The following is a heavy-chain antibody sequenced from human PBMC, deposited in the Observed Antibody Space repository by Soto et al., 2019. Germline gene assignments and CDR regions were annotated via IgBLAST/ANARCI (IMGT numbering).Heavy chain of an antibody. V-gene: IGHV3-23*01. J-gene: IGHJ6*03. CDR2: ISVSSSNT. Sequence: EVQLLELGGGLVPPGGSLRLSCAASGFTLSRYAMSWVRQAPGEGLEWVAAISVSSSNTNYADSVEGRFTISRDNSKNTLYLQMHSLRAEDTAVYYCAKEPLGADGDYYMDVWGEGTTVTVS. D-gene: IGHD3-16*01. CDR1: GFTLSRYA. CDR3: AKEPLGADGDYYMDV.